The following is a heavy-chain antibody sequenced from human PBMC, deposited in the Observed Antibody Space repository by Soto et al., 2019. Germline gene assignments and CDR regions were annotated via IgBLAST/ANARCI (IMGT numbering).Heavy chain of an antibody. CDR1: GDSVSSNSAA. CDR2: TYYRSKWYN. D-gene: IGHD3-3*01. Sequence: SQTLSLTCAISGDSVSSNSAAWNWIRQSPSRGLEWLGRTYYRSKWYNDYAVSVKSRITINPDTSKNQFSLQLNSVTPEDTAVYYCARDQLHLVWLLYEGNDAFDIWGQGTMVTVSS. J-gene: IGHJ3*02. V-gene: IGHV6-1*01. CDR3: ARDQLHLVWLLYEGNDAFDI.